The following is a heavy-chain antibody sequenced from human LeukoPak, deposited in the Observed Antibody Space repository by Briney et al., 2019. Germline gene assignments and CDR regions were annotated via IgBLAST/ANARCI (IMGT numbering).Heavy chain of an antibody. J-gene: IGHJ4*02. CDR3: AKSQYQLRWGDYFDY. D-gene: IGHD4-23*01. CDR1: GLTFTSYG. CDR2: IRYDGSNT. Sequence: GESLRLSCAASGLTFTSYGMHWVRQAPGKGLEWVAFIRYDGSNTFYTDSVKGRFTISRDNSKNTLYLQMNSLRAEDTAVYYCAKSQYQLRWGDYFDYWGQGTLVTVSS. V-gene: IGHV3-30*02.